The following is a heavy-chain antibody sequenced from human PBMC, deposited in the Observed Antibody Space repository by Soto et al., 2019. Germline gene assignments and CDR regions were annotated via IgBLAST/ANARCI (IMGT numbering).Heavy chain of an antibody. V-gene: IGHV3-30-3*01. CDR2: ISYDGSNK. CDR3: ARDRLCSGGSCYYYGMDV. CDR1: GFTFSSYA. D-gene: IGHD2-15*01. J-gene: IGHJ6*02. Sequence: GGSLRLSCAASGFTFSSYAMHWVRQAPGKGLEWVAVISYDGSNKYYADSVKGRFTISRDNSKNTLYLQMNSLRAEDTAVYYCARDRLCSGGSCYYYGMDVWGQGTTVTVSS.